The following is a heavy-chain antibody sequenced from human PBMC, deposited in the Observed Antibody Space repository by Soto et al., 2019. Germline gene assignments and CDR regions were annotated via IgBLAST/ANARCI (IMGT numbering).Heavy chain of an antibody. V-gene: IGHV1-2*04. Sequence: ASVKVSCKASGYTFTGYYMHWVRQAPGQGLEWMGWINPNSGGTNYAQKFQGWVTMTRDTSISTAYMELSRLRSDDTAVYYCGRMGYSSSSDHYGMGVWGQGTTVTVSS. D-gene: IGHD6-6*01. CDR1: GYTFTGYY. CDR2: INPNSGGT. J-gene: IGHJ6*02. CDR3: GRMGYSSSSDHYGMGV.